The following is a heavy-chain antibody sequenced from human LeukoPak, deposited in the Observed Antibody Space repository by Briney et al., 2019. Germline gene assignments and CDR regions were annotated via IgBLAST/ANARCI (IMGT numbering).Heavy chain of an antibody. Sequence: ASVKVSCKASGYTFTSYGISWVRQAPGQGLEWMGWISAYNGNTNYAQKFQGRVTMTRDTSISTAYMELSRLRSDDTAVYYCARESHNWNDVAWFDPWGQGALVTVSS. CDR2: ISAYNGNT. CDR3: ARESHNWNDVAWFDP. CDR1: GYTFTSYG. D-gene: IGHD1-1*01. V-gene: IGHV1-18*01. J-gene: IGHJ5*02.